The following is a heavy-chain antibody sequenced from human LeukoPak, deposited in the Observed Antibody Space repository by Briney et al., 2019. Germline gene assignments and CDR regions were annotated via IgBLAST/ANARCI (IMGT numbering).Heavy chain of an antibody. CDR1: GYSFTSYW. D-gene: IGHD1-26*01. J-gene: IGHJ4*02. Sequence: GESLKISCKGSGYSFTSYWIGWVRQMPGKGLEWMGIIYPGDSDTRYSPSFRGQVTISADKSITTAYLQWNRLKALDTAMYYCARRRDLYPGSYYPFDYWGQGTLVTVSS. CDR3: ARRRDLYPGSYYPFDY. V-gene: IGHV5-51*01. CDR2: IYPGDSDT.